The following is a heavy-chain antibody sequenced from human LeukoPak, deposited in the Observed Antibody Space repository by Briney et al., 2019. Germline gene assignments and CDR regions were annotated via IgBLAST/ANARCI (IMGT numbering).Heavy chain of an antibody. V-gene: IGHV4-34*01. CDR3: ARRGANDFGDSAGNFAYDI. D-gene: IGHD4-17*01. Sequence: SETLSLTCEVYGGSLSPYWWSWIRQPPGRGLEWIGETKYSGHTNYNPSLESRVTISVDTSKKQFSLKLSSVTVADTALYFCARRGANDFGDSAGNFAYDIWGQGTMVTASS. CDR1: GGSLSPYW. J-gene: IGHJ3*02. CDR2: TKYSGHT.